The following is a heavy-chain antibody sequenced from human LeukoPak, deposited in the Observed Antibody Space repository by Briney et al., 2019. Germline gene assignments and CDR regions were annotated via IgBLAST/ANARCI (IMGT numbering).Heavy chain of an antibody. D-gene: IGHD1-26*01. CDR2: ISYDGSNK. CDR3: AKGSGIVGASPPFDY. Sequence: GGSLRLSCAASGFTFSSYGMHWVRQAPGKGLEWVAVISYDGSNKYYADSVKGRFTISRDNSKNTLYLQMNSLRAEDTAVYYCAKGSGIVGASPPFDYWGQGTLVTDSS. V-gene: IGHV3-30*18. CDR1: GFTFSSYG. J-gene: IGHJ4*02.